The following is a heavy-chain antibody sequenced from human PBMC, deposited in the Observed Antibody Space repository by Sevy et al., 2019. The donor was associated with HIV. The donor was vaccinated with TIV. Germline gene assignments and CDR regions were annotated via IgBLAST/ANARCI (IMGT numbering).Heavy chain of an antibody. CDR1: GGSISSGGHY. D-gene: IGHD1-26*01. CDR3: AREQAGATYFDY. CDR2: IYYSGNT. J-gene: IGHJ4*02. V-gene: IGHV4-31*03. Sequence: SETLSLTCTVSGGSISSGGHYWSWIRQHPGKGLEWIAYIYYSGNTYYNPSLKSRVAMSVDTSKNQFSLKLGSVTAADTAVYYCAREQAGATYFDYWGQGTLVTVSS.